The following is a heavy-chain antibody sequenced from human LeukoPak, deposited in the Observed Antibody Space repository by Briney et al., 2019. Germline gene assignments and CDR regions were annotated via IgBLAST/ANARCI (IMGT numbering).Heavy chain of an antibody. CDR3: ARDGSRAYGADHRGTYNWFDP. CDR2: IYYSGST. V-gene: IGHV4-59*01. Sequence: SETLSLTCTVSGGSISSYYWSWIRQPPGKGVEGIGYIYYSGSTNYNPSLKSRVTISVDTSKNQFSLKLSSVTAADTAVYYCARDGSRAYGADHRGTYNWFDPWGQGTLVTVSS. J-gene: IGHJ5*02. CDR1: GGSISSYY. D-gene: IGHD4-17*01.